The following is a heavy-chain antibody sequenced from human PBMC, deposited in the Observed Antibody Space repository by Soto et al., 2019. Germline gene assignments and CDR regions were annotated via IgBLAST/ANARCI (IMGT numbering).Heavy chain of an antibody. Sequence: DVQLLESGGDLVQLGGSLRLSCAASGFTFSMYAMTWVRQAPGKGLEWVSGISGSGSSAYYADSVKGRFTISRDSSKNTLYLQMNNLRAEDTSVYYCGKRNVSGQRGYWFDPWGQGTLVTVSS. V-gene: IGHV3-23*01. D-gene: IGHD3-10*01. CDR1: GFTFSMYA. J-gene: IGHJ5*02. CDR3: GKRNVSGQRGYWFDP. CDR2: ISGSGSSA.